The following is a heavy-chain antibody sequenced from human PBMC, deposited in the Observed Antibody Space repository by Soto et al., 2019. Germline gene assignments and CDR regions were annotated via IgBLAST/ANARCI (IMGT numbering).Heavy chain of an antibody. J-gene: IGHJ4*02. CDR3: ANIPTVTTPVGY. Sequence: GGSLRLSCAASGFTFDDYAMHWVRQAPGKGLEWVSGISWNSGSIGYADSVKGRFTISRDNAKNSLYLQMNSLRAEDTALYYCANIPTVTTPVGYWGQGTLVTVSS. CDR2: ISWNSGSI. CDR1: GFTFDDYA. V-gene: IGHV3-9*01. D-gene: IGHD4-17*01.